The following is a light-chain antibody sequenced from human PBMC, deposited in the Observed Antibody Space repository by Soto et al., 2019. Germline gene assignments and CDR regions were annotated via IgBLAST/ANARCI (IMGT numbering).Light chain of an antibody. CDR3: QQSYSTPHT. Sequence: DIQMTQSPSSLSASVGDRVTITCRASQTINSYLNWYQQKPGQAPKLLMYAASSLQSGVPSRFRGSGSGTDFTLTISSLQPEDFATYYCQQSYSTPHTFGQGTKLEI. V-gene: IGKV1-39*01. CDR1: QTINSY. J-gene: IGKJ2*01. CDR2: AAS.